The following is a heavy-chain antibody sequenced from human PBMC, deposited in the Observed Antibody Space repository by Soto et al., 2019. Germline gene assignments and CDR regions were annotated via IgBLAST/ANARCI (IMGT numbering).Heavy chain of an antibody. Sequence: GGSPRLSCAASGFPFSSYAMSWVRQAPGKGLEWVSAISGSGGSTYYADSVKGRFTISRDNSKNTLYLQMNSLRAEDAAVYYCAKGDYYYSGMDVWGQGTTVTVSS. V-gene: IGHV3-23*01. J-gene: IGHJ6*02. CDR2: ISGSGGST. CDR1: GFPFSSYA. CDR3: AKGDYYYSGMDV.